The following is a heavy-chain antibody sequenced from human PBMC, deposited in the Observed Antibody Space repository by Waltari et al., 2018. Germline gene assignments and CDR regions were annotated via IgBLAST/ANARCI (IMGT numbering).Heavy chain of an antibody. V-gene: IGHV4-61*09. CDR3: ARSGAVVQGVIMEDSAFDI. J-gene: IGHJ3*02. D-gene: IGHD3-10*01. Sequence: QVQLQESGPGLVKPSQTLSLTCTVSGGSISSGRYYWSWIRQPAGRGLEWIGYIYTSGSTNYNPSLKSRVTISVDTSKNQFSLKLSSVTAADTAVYYCARSGAVVQGVIMEDSAFDIWGQGTMVTVSS. CDR2: IYTSGST. CDR1: GGSISSGRYY.